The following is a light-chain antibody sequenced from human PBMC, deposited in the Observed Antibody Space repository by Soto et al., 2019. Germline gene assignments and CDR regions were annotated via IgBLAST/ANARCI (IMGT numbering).Light chain of an antibody. CDR2: EDN. J-gene: IGLJ2*01. V-gene: IGLV6-57*04. CDR3: QSYARNTVV. Sequence: NFMLTHPHSVSESPGKTVISSCTRSSGGIASNSVQWYQQRPGSAPTTLIYEDNQRPSGVPDRFSASTDGSSHSSSLTISGLQPEEEAHYFCQSYARNTVVFGGGTKLNVL. CDR1: SGGIASNS.